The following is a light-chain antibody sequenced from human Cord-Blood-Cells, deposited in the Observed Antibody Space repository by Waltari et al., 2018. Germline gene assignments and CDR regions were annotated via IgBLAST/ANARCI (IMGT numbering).Light chain of an antibody. Sequence: EFVLPHSPATASWSPGERATLSRRSSQSVSSYLAWYQQKPGQAPRLLIYDASNRATGIPARFSCSGSGTDFTLTISSREPEDFAVYYCQQRSNWPTFGQGTKLEIK. J-gene: IGKJ2*01. CDR3: QQRSNWPT. CDR2: DAS. V-gene: IGKV3-11*01. CDR1: QSVSSY.